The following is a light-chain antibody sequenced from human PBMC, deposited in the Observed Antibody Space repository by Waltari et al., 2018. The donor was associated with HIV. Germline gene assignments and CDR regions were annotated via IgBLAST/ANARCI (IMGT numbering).Light chain of an antibody. J-gene: IGLJ1*01. CDR2: DVS. V-gene: IGLV2-11*01. CDR3: CSYAGSYV. Sequence: QSALTQPRSVPGSPGQSVTISCTGTSSDVGGYNYVSWYQQHPGKAPKLMIYDVSNRPAGVPDRFSGSKSGNTASLTIFGLQAEDEADYYCCSYAGSYVFGTGTKVTVL. CDR1: SSDVGGYNY.